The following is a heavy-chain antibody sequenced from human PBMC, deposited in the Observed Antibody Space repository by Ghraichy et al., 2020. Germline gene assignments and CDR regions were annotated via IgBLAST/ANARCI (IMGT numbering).Heavy chain of an antibody. CDR3: ATVKSDRSRLLLGSMYLDV. CDR2: IYRSGGTS. D-gene: IGHD2-21*01. V-gene: IGHV3-20*04. CDR1: GFTLDDSD. Sequence: GGSLRLSCEGTGFTLDDSDMAWVRQVPGKGLEWVASIYRSGGTSGFGDSVKGRITISRDSAKNSLYLDMTNLRVEDTASYYCATVKSDRSRLLLGSMYLDVWGNGTTVTVSS. J-gene: IGHJ6*03.